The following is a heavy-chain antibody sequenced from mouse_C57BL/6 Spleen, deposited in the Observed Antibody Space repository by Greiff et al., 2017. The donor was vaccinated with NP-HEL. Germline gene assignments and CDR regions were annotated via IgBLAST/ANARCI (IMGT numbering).Heavy chain of an antibody. D-gene: IGHD2-5*01. CDR2: INYDGSST. CDR3: ATYYSNYYYAMDY. J-gene: IGHJ4*01. V-gene: IGHV5-16*01. CDR1: GFTFSDYY. Sequence: EVHLVESEGGLVQPGSSMKLSCTASGFTFSDYYMAWVRQVPEKGLEWVANINYDGSSTYYLDSLKSRFIISRDNAKKILYLQMSSLKSEDTATYYCATYYSNYYYAMDYWGQGTSVTVSS.